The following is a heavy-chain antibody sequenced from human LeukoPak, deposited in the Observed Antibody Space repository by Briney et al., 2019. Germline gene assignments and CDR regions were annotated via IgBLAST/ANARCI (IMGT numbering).Heavy chain of an antibody. CDR1: GFTFSSYA. J-gene: IGHJ4*02. CDR3: AREGWQWLVQDY. D-gene: IGHD6-19*01. CDR2: ISSTGSTI. V-gene: IGHV3-48*04. Sequence: GGSLRLSCAASGFTFSSYAMSWVRQTPGKGLEWVSYISSTGSTILYADSVKGRLTISRDNAKNSLYLQMNSLGAADTAVYYCAREGWQWLVQDYWGQGTLVTVSS.